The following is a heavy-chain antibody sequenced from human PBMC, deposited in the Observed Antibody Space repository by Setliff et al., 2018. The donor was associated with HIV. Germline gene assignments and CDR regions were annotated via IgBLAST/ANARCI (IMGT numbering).Heavy chain of an antibody. V-gene: IGHV4-34*01. D-gene: IGHD2-21*02. J-gene: IGHJ4*02. CDR2: MNQSGTT. Sequence: SETLSLTCSVYGTSFSDHYWSWVRQTPGKGLEWIGEMNQSGTTNYNPSLKSRVTMSIDTSERQFSPKLTSVTAADTAVYYCVRWYYCVSGACYRADYWGQGTMVTVSS. CDR1: GTSFSDHY. CDR3: VRWYYCVSGACYRADY.